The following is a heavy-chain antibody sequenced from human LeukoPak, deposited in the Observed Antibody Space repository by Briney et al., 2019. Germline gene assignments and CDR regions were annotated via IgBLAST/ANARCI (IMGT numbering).Heavy chain of an antibody. CDR3: ARAKDYYLAFDI. Sequence: SETLSLTCAVYGGSFSGYYWSWIRQPPGEGLEWIGEINHSGSTNYNPSLKSRVTISVDTSKNQFSLKLSSVTAADTAVYYCARAKDYYLAFDIWGQGTMVTVSS. V-gene: IGHV4-34*01. D-gene: IGHD3-10*01. CDR1: GGSFSGYY. J-gene: IGHJ3*02. CDR2: INHSGST.